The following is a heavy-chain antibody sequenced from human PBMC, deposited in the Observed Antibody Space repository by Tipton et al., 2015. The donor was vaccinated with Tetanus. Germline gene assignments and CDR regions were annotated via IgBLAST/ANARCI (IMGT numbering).Heavy chain of an antibody. CDR2: IYYKGST. J-gene: IGHJ4*02. V-gene: IGHV4-59*01. D-gene: IGHD6-19*01. CDR1: GFSFGDYA. Sequence: LRLSCTASGFSFGDYAMSWFRQAPGKGLEWIGYIYYKGSTNYNPSLRSRVTISIDTSSNQFSLKLTSVTPADTAIYYCARGPSYSGAWYHYWGQGAMVTVSP. CDR3: ARGPSYSGAWYHY.